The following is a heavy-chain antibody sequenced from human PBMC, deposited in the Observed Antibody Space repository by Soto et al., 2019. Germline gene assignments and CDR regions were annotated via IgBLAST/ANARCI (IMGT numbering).Heavy chain of an antibody. Sequence: QTLSLTCAISGDSVSSNSAAWNWIRQSPSRGLEWLGKTYYRSKWYNEYAESVKSRITINPDTSKNQFSLQLNSVTPEDTAGYFCPIEGRWGNTYGYYSYSVLDVWGKGPTFTFSP. J-gene: IGHJ6*04. V-gene: IGHV6-1*01. CDR1: GDSVSSNSAA. CDR2: TYYRSKWYN. D-gene: IGHD5-18*01. CDR3: PIEGRWGNTYGYYSYSVLDV.